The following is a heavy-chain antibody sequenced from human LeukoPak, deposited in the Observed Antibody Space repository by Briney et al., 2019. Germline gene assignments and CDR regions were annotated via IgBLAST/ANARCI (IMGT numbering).Heavy chain of an antibody. Sequence: PGGSLRLSCAASGFTFSNYAMSWVRQAPGKGLEWVSAVSGRGGSTYYADSVKGRFTISRDNAKNSLYLQMNSLRDEDTAVYYCARDERRYYDFWSGYSHYYMDVWGKGTTVTVSS. D-gene: IGHD3-3*01. J-gene: IGHJ6*03. CDR2: VSGRGGST. CDR3: ARDERRYYDFWSGYSHYYMDV. CDR1: GFTFSNYA. V-gene: IGHV3-23*01.